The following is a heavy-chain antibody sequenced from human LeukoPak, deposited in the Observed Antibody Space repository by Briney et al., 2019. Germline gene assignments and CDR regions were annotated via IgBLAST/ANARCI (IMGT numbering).Heavy chain of an antibody. Sequence: SETLSLTCAVYSGSFSGYYWSWIRQPPGKGQEWIREINHSGSNNYNSSLKSRVTISVDTSKNECSLKVSSLTAAETAVYYCARAALYYYGSGSYYTYFDYWGQGTLVTVSS. D-gene: IGHD3-10*01. CDR1: SGSFSGYY. V-gene: IGHV4-34*01. CDR3: ARAALYYYGSGSYYTYFDY. CDR2: INHSGSN. J-gene: IGHJ4*02.